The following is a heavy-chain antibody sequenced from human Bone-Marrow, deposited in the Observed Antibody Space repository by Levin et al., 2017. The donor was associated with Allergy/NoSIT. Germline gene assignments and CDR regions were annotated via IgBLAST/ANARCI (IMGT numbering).Heavy chain of an antibody. CDR2: ISSPGTTS. J-gene: IGHJ4*02. D-gene: IGHD2-21*02. V-gene: IGHV3-30*18. CDR3: VKGVWSGGVCYIFGYYVDL. Sequence: GGSLRLSCEASGFSFSYFGMHWVRLSPGKGLQWVASISSPGTTSFHADSVKGRFTISRDNYKNTLYLEMNNLRPEDTATYFCVKGVWSGGVCYIFGYYVDLWGQGTQVTVSS. CDR1: GFSFSYFG.